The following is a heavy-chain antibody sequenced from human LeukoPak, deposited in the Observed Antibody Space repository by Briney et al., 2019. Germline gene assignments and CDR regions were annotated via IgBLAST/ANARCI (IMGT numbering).Heavy chain of an antibody. D-gene: IGHD5-12*01. Sequence: SETLSLTCTVSGGSLSSSSHYWGWIRQPPGKGLEWIASIYYTGNTYHNPSLKSRVTISADTSKNQFSLQLSSATAADSAVYFCARLIVATTDFDYWGQGTLVTVSS. CDR3: ARLIVATTDFDY. CDR2: IYYTGNT. CDR1: GGSLSSSSHY. V-gene: IGHV4-39*01. J-gene: IGHJ4*02.